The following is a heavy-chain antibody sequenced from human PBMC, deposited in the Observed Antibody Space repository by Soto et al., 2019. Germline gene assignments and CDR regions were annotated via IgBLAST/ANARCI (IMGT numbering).Heavy chain of an antibody. Sequence: QVKLVQSGAEVKKPGSSVKVSCKASGGPVSSYTLSWVRQAPGEGLEWMGRIIPLLGRPTYAEKFQARITISANKSTSTVYMDLSSLTSEDTAVYFCAGDSGRSDYAFDFWGQGTLVTVSS. CDR2: IIPLLGRP. V-gene: IGHV1-69*08. J-gene: IGHJ4*02. D-gene: IGHD4-17*01. CDR1: GGPVSSYT. CDR3: AGDSGRSDYAFDF.